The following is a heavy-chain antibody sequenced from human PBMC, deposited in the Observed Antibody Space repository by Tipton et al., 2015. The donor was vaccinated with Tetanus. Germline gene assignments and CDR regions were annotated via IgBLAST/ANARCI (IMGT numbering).Heavy chain of an antibody. D-gene: IGHD6-19*01. J-gene: IGHJ4*02. CDR3: ARPIKQWLVPVDS. CDR1: GGSISSSSYY. V-gene: IGHV4-39*01. Sequence: LRLSCTVSGGSISSSSYYWGWIRQPPGKGLEWIGSMSYSGRTYYNPSLKSRVTISVDTSKNQFSLNLSSVTAADTAVYYCARPIKQWLVPVDSWGQGTLVTVSS. CDR2: MSYSGRT.